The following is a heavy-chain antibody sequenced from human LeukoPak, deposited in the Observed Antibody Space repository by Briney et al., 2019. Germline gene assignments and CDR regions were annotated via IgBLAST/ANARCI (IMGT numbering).Heavy chain of an antibody. D-gene: IGHD4-17*01. CDR3: ARDFGDYYFDY. V-gene: IGHV3-33*01. J-gene: IGHJ4*02. CDR2: IWSDGSNK. CDR1: EFTFSSYG. Sequence: GGSLRLSCAASEFTFSSYGMHWVRQAPGKGLEWVAVIWSDGSNKYYADSVKGRFTISRDNSRNTLYLQMNSLRAEDTAVYYCARDFGDYYFDYWGQGTLVTVSS.